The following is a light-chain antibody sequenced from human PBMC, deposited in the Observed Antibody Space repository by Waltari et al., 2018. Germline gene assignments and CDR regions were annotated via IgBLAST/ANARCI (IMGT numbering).Light chain of an antibody. CDR1: KIGSKN. CDR2: DDG. J-gene: IGLJ1*01. CDR3: QVWDSGSDHYV. V-gene: IGLV3-21*02. Sequence: SYVLTQPPSVSVAPGQTARITCDGNKIGSKNVKWYRQKPGQAPVLVVYDDGDRPSGIPERFSGSNSGNTATLTISRVDAGDEADYYCQVWDSGSDHYVFGTVTKVTVL.